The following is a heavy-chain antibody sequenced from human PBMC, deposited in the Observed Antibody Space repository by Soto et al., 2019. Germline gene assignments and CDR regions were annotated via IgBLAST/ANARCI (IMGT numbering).Heavy chain of an antibody. Sequence: QVQLVQSGAEVKKPGASVKVSCKASGYTCTSDGLSWVRQAPGQGLEWMGRISAYNYNTNYAQKLQGRVTMTTDTSTSTAYMELRNQRSDDTAVYYCARVLGALGHWFDPWGQGTLVTVSS. V-gene: IGHV1-18*01. CDR1: GYTCTSDG. J-gene: IGHJ5*02. D-gene: IGHD1-26*01. CDR3: ARVLGALGHWFDP. CDR2: ISAYNYNT.